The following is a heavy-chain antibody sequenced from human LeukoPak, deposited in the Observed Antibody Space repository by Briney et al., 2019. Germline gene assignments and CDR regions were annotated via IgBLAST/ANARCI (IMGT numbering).Heavy chain of an antibody. J-gene: IGHJ6*02. V-gene: IGHV6-1*01. Sequence: SQTLSLTCAISGDSVSSISVAWNWLRQSPSRGLEWLGRTYYRSKWYYEYAVSVKGRININPDPSKNQFSLQLNSVTPEDTAVYYCALARSEYHYGMDVWGQGTTVTVSS. CDR3: ALARSEYHYGMDV. CDR1: GDSVSSISVA. CDR2: TYYRSKWYY.